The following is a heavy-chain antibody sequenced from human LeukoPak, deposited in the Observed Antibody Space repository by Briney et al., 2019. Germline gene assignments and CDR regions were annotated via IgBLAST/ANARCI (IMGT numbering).Heavy chain of an antibody. J-gene: IGHJ5*02. CDR3: ARVPLPQYYDFWSGYYKGARAAYNWFDP. Sequence: ASVKVSCKASGYTFTSYGISWVRQAPGQGLEWMGWISAYNGNTNYAQKLQGRVTTTTDTSTSTAYMELRSLRSDDTAVYYCARVPLPQYYDFWSGYYKGARAAYNWFDPWGQGTLVTVSS. V-gene: IGHV1-18*01. CDR1: GYTFTSYG. CDR2: ISAYNGNT. D-gene: IGHD3-3*01.